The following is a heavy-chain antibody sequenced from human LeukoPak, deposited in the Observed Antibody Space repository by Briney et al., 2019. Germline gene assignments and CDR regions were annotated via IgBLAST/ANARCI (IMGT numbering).Heavy chain of an antibody. V-gene: IGHV3-7*01. D-gene: IGHD3-3*01. Sequence: GGSLRLSCVGSGITFSSYWMNWVRQAPGKGLEWVAIIKQDGSDTHYVDSVKGRLTISRDNAKNSLYLQINNLGAEDTAVYYCAGGQGFLIELWGQGTLVTVSS. CDR2: IKQDGSDT. CDR1: GITFSSYW. CDR3: AGGQGFLIEL. J-gene: IGHJ4*02.